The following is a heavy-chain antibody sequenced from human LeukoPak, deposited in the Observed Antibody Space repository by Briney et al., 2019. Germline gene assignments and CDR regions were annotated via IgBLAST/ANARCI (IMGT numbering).Heavy chain of an antibody. Sequence: SETLSLTCTVSGCSISSYYWSWIRQPAGKGLEWIGRIYTSGSANYNPSLKSRVIISVDKYKNQFSLKLSSVTAADTAVYYCAREYYYDSSGYYYWGQGTLVTVSS. CDR3: AREYYYDSSGYYY. CDR1: GCSISSYY. CDR2: IYTSGSA. J-gene: IGHJ4*02. V-gene: IGHV4-4*07. D-gene: IGHD3-22*01.